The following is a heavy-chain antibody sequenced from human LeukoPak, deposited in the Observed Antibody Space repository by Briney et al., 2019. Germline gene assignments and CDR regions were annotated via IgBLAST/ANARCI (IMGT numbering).Heavy chain of an antibody. J-gene: IGHJ4*02. Sequence: GESLKISCQGSGYSFTNSWIAWVRQMPGKGLEWMGNIDPGDSDTTYSPSFQGQVTISADKSISTAYLQWSSLKASDSAMYYCARLMANTWGVFDFWGQETLVTVSS. V-gene: IGHV5-51*01. D-gene: IGHD5-24*01. CDR2: IDPGDSDT. CDR1: GYSFTNSW. CDR3: ARLMANTWGVFDF.